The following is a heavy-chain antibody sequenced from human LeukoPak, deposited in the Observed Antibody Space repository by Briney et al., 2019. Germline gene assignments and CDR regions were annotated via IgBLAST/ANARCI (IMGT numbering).Heavy chain of an antibody. Sequence: PSETLSLTCTVSGGSISSYYWSWIRQPPGKGLEWIGYIYYSGSTNYNPSLKSRVTISVDTSKNQFSLKLSSVTAADTAVYYCARDLNGRLDYRGQGTLVTVSS. CDR1: GGSISSYY. CDR3: ARDLNGRLDY. V-gene: IGHV4-59*01. D-gene: IGHD2-8*01. J-gene: IGHJ4*02. CDR2: IYYSGST.